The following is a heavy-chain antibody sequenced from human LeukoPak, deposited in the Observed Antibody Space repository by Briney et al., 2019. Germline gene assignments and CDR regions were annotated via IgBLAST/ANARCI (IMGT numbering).Heavy chain of an antibody. Sequence: KPSETLSLTCTVSGVSISCYYLSWIRQPPGKGLEWIGYIYYSGSTNYNPSLNSRVTISVDTSKNQFSLKLSSVTAADTAVYYCARVGAYCSGGSCYDYWGQGTQVTVSS. CDR3: ARVGAYCSGGSCYDY. V-gene: IGHV4-59*01. CDR2: IYYSGST. D-gene: IGHD2-15*01. J-gene: IGHJ4*02. CDR1: GVSISCYY.